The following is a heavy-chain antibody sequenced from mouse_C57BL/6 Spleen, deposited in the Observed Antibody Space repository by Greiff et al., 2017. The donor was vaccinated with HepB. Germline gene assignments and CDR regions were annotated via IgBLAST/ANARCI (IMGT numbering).Heavy chain of an antibody. CDR2: INPSSGYT. CDR1: GYTFTSYT. D-gene: IGHD1-1*01. Sequence: VKLVESGAELARPGASVKMSCKASGYTFTSYTMHWVKQRPGQGLEWIGYINPSSGYTKYNQKFKDKATLTADKSSSTAYMQLSSLTSEDSAVYYCARGAPYYYGSSYDYAMDYWGQGTSVTVSS. J-gene: IGHJ4*01. CDR3: ARGAPYYYGSSYDYAMDY. V-gene: IGHV1-4*01.